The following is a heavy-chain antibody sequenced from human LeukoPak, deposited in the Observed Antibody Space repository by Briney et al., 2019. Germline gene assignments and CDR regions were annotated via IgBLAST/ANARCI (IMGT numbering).Heavy chain of an antibody. Sequence: SETLSLTCTVSGGSISSGGYYWSWIRQPAGKGLEWIGRIYTSGSTNYNPSLKSRVTISVDTSKNQFSLKLSSVTAADTAVYYCARVRIAAAGISHWFDPWGQGTLVTVSS. D-gene: IGHD6-13*01. CDR1: GGSISSGGYY. CDR2: IYTSGST. V-gene: IGHV4-61*02. J-gene: IGHJ5*02. CDR3: ARVRIAAAGISHWFDP.